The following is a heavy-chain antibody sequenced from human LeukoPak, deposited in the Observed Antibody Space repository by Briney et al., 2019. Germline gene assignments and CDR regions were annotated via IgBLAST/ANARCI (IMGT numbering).Heavy chain of an antibody. Sequence: ASVKDSCKASGYTFTSYGISWVRQAPGQGLEWMGWISAYNGNTNYAQKLQGRVTTTTDTSTSTAYMELRSLRSDDTAVYYCASLYDSSGYGDAFDIWGQGTMVTVSS. D-gene: IGHD3-22*01. CDR1: GYTFTSYG. CDR2: ISAYNGNT. CDR3: ASLYDSSGYGDAFDI. J-gene: IGHJ3*02. V-gene: IGHV1-18*01.